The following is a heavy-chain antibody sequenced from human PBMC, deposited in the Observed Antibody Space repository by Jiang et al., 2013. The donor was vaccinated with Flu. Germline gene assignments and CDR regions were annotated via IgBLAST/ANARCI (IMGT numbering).Heavy chain of an antibody. D-gene: IGHD6-19*01. CDR3: ARTLAVAGTGWFDP. V-gene: IGHV4-59*11. CDR1: GGSISSHY. CDR2: IYYSGST. J-gene: IGHJ5*02. Sequence: GSGLVKPSETLSLTCTVSGGSISSHYWSWIRQPPGKGLEWIGYIYYSGSTNYNPSLKSRVTISVDTSKNQFSLKLSSVTAADTAVYYCARTLAVAGTGWFDPWGQGNPGHRLL.